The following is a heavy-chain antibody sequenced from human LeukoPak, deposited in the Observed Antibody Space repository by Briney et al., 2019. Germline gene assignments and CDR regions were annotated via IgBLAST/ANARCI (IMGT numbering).Heavy chain of an antibody. CDR3: VKGYSSGWTREYYGMDV. V-gene: IGHV3-23*01. D-gene: IGHD6-19*01. CDR1: GFTFITYA. CDR2: ISAGGAGT. Sequence: GGSLRLSCAASGFTFITYAMTWVRQAPGKGLGWVSTISAGGAGTYYADSVKGRFTTSRDNSKNTLYLQMNSLRAEDTALYYCVKGYSSGWTREYYGMDVWGQGTTVTVSS. J-gene: IGHJ6*02.